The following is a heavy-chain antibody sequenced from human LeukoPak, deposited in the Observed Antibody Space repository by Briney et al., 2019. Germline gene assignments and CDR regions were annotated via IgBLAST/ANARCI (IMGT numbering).Heavy chain of an antibody. J-gene: IGHJ4*02. D-gene: IGHD3-10*01. V-gene: IGHV3-23*01. CDR1: GFTFSSYA. Sequence: GGSLRLSCAASGFTFSSYAMSWVRQAPGKGLEWVSAISGSGGSTYYADSVKGRFTISGDNSKNTLYLQMNSLRAEDTAVYYCATNYYGSGSFYKDWGQGTLVTVSS. CDR2: ISGSGGST. CDR3: ATNYYGSGSFYKD.